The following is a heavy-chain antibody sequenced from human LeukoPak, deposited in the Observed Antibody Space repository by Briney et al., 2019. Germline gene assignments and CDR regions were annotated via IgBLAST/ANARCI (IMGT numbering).Heavy chain of an antibody. CDR2: IIPILGIA. V-gene: IGHV1-69*04. D-gene: IGHD6-13*01. CDR3: ASXNRYAGSSDVGLDFDY. CDR1: GGTFSSYA. J-gene: IGHJ4*02. Sequence: SVKVSCKASGGTFSSYAISWVRQAPGQGLEWMGRIIPILGIANYAQKFQGRVTITADKSTSTAYMGLSSLRSEDTAVFYCASXNRYAGSSDVGLDFDYWGQGTLVTVSS.